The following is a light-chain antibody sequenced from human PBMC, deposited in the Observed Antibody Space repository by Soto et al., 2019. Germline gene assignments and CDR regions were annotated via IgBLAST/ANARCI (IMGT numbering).Light chain of an antibody. J-gene: IGLJ1*01. Sequence: QSVLTQPPSASGTPGQSVTISCSGSGSNIGSTYVYWYQHLPGTAPKFLISRNNQRPLVLPDRFSGSKSGTSASLTISGLGSEDEADYYCAAWDDSLGGYVFGTGTKLTVL. CDR3: AAWDDSLGGYV. CDR2: RNN. CDR1: GSNIGSTY. V-gene: IGLV1-47*01.